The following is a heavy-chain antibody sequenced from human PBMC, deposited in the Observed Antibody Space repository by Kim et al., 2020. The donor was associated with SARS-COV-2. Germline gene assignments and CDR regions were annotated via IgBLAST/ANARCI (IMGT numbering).Heavy chain of an antibody. CDR1: GGSFSGYY. D-gene: IGHD3-10*01. CDR3: ARGRPSITMVRGVMSAFD. J-gene: IGHJ3*02. CDR2: INHSGST. Sequence: SETLSLTCAVYGGSFSGYYWSWIRQPPGKGLEWIGEINHSGSTNYNPSLKSRVTISVDTSKNQFSLKLSSVTAADTAVYYCARGRPSITMVRGVMSAFD. V-gene: IGHV4-34*01.